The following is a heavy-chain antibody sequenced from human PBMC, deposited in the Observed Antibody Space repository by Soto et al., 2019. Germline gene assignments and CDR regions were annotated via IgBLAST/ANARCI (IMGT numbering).Heavy chain of an antibody. CDR3: TRDYFDSWYGYYGVPPSDHYYGMDV. D-gene: IGHD3-3*01. J-gene: IGHJ6*02. Sequence: QLQLQESGPGLVKPSESLSLTCTVSGGSISSNNYFWGWIRQPPGKGLEWIGSIHHRGSASYNPSLTSRATLFVDTSNNQFSLRLTSVTAADTAVYYCTRDYFDSWYGYYGVPPSDHYYGMDVWGQGTTVTVSS. V-gene: IGHV4-39*01. CDR1: GGSISSNNYF. CDR2: IHHRGSA.